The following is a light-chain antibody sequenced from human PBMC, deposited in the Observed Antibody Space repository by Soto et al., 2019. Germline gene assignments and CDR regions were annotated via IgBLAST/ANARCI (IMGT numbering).Light chain of an antibody. CDR1: RSVFYSSKNKNY. V-gene: IGKV4-1*01. CDR3: QQYYSTPWT. J-gene: IGKJ1*01. CDR2: WAS. Sequence: DIVMTQSPYSLAVSLGERATFNCKSSRSVFYSSKNKNYLAWYQQKPGQPPKLLIYWASTRESGVPDRFSGSGSGTDFTLTISSLQAEDVAVYYCQQYYSTPWTFGQGTKVDIK.